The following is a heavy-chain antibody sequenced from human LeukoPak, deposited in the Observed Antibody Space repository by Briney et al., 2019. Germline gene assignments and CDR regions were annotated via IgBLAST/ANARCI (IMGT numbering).Heavy chain of an antibody. Sequence: ASVKVSCKASGYTFTTYDIDWLRQAPGQGLEWMGWMNPNSGDTGFAHKFQGRVTMTRNSPISTAYMELSSLRYEDTAVYYCARGGGYCSGSSCYSSRPGFDYWGQGTLVTVSS. CDR2: MNPNSGDT. V-gene: IGHV1-8*01. CDR3: ARGGGYCSGSSCYSSRPGFDY. D-gene: IGHD2-15*01. J-gene: IGHJ4*02. CDR1: GYTFTTYD.